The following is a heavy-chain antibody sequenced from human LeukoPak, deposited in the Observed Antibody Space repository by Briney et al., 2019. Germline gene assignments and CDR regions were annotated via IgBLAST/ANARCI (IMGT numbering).Heavy chain of an antibody. V-gene: IGHV1-69*06. CDR1: GGTFSNFG. CDR2: INPIFGTA. Sequence: SVRASCKVSGGTFSNFGFSWVRQAPGQGLEWMGRINPIFGTADYSEKFQGRVTVTADKSTNTVYMDLNNLRPEDTAVFFCARGGIPAAKGYFDLWGRGTLVTVSS. D-gene: IGHD2-2*01. J-gene: IGHJ2*01. CDR3: ARGGIPAAKGYFDL.